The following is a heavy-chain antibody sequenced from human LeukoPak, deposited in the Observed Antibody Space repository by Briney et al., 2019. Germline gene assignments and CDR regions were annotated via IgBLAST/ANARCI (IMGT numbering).Heavy chain of an antibody. CDR3: AAGSGSYYNGYMDV. V-gene: IGHV1-24*01. Sequence: ASVKVSCKASGYTFTAYYMHWVRQAPGQGLEWMGGFDPEDGETIYAQKFQGRVTMTEDTSTDTAYMELSSLRSEDTAVYYCAAGSGSYYNGYMDVWGKGTTVTVSS. J-gene: IGHJ6*03. D-gene: IGHD3-10*01. CDR2: FDPEDGET. CDR1: GYTFTAYY.